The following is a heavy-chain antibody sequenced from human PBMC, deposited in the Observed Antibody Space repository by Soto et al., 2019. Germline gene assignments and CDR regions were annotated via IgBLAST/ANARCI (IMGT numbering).Heavy chain of an antibody. Sequence: EVQLLESGGGLVQPGGSLRLSCAASAFTFNTYAMGWVRQAQGKGLEWVSAISVSGGGTYYAVSVKDRFTISRDTSKNTLYLQMTSRPADGTAVPYCPNSGGASAYYFDYWGRGSMVSVSS. CDR1: AFTFNTYA. V-gene: IGHV3-23*01. CDR3: PNSGGASAYYFDY. J-gene: IGHJ4*02. D-gene: IGHD1-26*01. CDR2: ISVSGGGT.